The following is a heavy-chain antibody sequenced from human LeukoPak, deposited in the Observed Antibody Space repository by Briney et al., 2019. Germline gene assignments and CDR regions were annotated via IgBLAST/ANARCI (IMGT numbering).Heavy chain of an antibody. J-gene: IGHJ4*02. Sequence: SVKVSCKASGGTFSSYAISWVRQAPGQGLEWMGRIIPIFGTANYAQKFQGRVTITTDESTSTAYMELSSLRSEDTAVYYCARVGSMIEDYGSGSYIDYWGQGTLVTVSS. CDR2: IIPIFGTA. D-gene: IGHD3-10*01. CDR1: GGTFSSYA. CDR3: ARVGSMIEDYGSGSYIDY. V-gene: IGHV1-69*05.